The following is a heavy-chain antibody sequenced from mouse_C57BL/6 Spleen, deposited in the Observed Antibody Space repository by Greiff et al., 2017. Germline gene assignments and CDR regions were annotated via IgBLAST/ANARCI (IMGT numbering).Heavy chain of an antibody. J-gene: IGHJ2*01. V-gene: IGHV1-50*01. CDR3: ARSSNYPDY. D-gene: IGHD1-1*01. CDR1: GYTFTSYW. CDR2: IDPSDSYT. Sequence: QVQLQQPGAELVKPGASVKLSCKASGYTFTSYWMQWVKQRPGQGLEWIGEIDPSDSYTNYNHKFKGKATLTVDTSSSTAYMQLSSLTSEDSAVYYCARSSNYPDYWGQGTTLTVSS.